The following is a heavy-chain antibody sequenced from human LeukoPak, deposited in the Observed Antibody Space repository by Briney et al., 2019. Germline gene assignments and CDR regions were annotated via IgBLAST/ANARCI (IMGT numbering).Heavy chain of an antibody. D-gene: IGHD3-22*01. J-gene: IGHJ4*02. Sequence: GGSLRLSCAVSGFTVSSNYMSWVRQAPGKGLEWVSVIYSGGSTYYADSVKGRFTISRDNSKNTLYLQMNSLRAEDTAVYYCARSYYDSSGYHEFDYWGQGTLVTVSS. CDR2: IYSGGST. CDR1: GFTVSSNY. V-gene: IGHV3-66*01. CDR3: ARSYYDSSGYHEFDY.